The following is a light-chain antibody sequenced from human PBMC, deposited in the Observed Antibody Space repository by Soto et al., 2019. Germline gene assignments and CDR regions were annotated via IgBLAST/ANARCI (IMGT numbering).Light chain of an antibody. CDR1: QSVSSTY. J-gene: IGKJ4*01. V-gene: IGKV3-20*01. CDR3: QQYGSSPPALT. Sequence: EIVLTQSPGTLSLSPGERATLSCRASQSVSSTYLAWYQQKPGQAPRLLIYGASSRATGIPDRFSGSGSGTDFTLTISRLEPEDFAAYWCQQYGSSPPALTFGGGTKVEIK. CDR2: GAS.